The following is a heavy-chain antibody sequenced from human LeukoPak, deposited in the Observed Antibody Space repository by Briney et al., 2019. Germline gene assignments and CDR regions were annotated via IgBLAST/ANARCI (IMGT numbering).Heavy chain of an antibody. CDR1: GFTFSSYS. V-gene: IGHV3-48*04. CDR3: ARGYDYVWGSPVAASDAFDI. D-gene: IGHD3-16*01. CDR2: ISSSSSTI. Sequence: GGSLRLSCAASGFTFSSYSMNWVRQAPGKGLEWVSYISSSSSTIYYADSVKGRFTISRDNAKNSLYLQMNSLRAEDTAVYYCARGYDYVWGSPVAASDAFDIWDQGTMVTVSS. J-gene: IGHJ3*02.